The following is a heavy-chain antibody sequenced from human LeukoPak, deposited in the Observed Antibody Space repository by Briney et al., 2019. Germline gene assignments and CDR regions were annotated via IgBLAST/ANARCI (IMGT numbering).Heavy chain of an antibody. CDR1: GFTFSSYG. CDR3: ANVPTRWFGDLPFPSDP. D-gene: IGHD3-10*01. CDR2: ISYDGSNK. Sequence: GGSLRLSCAASGFTFSSYGMHWVRQAPGKGLEWVAVISYDGSNKYYADSVKGRFTISRDNSKNTLYLQMNSLRAEDTAVYYCANVPTRWFGDLPFPSDPWGQGTLVTVSS. J-gene: IGHJ5*02. V-gene: IGHV3-30*18.